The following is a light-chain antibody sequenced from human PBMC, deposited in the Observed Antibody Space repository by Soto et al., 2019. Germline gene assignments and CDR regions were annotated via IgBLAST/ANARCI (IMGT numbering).Light chain of an antibody. Sequence: QSALTQPPSASGSPGQSVTISCTGTSSYVGGYNYVSWYQQHPGKAPKLMISEVSKRPSGVPERFSGSKSGNTAFLTVSGLQAEYEADYYCGSYEGSKTRVFGTGTKVTVL. J-gene: IGLJ1*01. CDR3: GSYEGSKTRV. CDR2: EVS. V-gene: IGLV2-8*01. CDR1: SSYVGGYNY.